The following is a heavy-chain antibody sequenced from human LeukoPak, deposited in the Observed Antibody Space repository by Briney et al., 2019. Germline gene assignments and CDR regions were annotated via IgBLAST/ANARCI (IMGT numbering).Heavy chain of an antibody. Sequence: PGGXLRLSCAASGFTFSSYWMDWVRQAPGKGLGWVSRINSDGSSTNYADSVKGGFTIYRDKDKKTLYMQMNRQRDEDTGVYYCARAYYDILTGYPEVDYWGQGTLVTVSS. D-gene: IGHD3-9*01. CDR2: INSDGSST. J-gene: IGHJ4*02. V-gene: IGHV3-74*01. CDR1: GFTFSSYW. CDR3: ARAYYDILTGYPEVDY.